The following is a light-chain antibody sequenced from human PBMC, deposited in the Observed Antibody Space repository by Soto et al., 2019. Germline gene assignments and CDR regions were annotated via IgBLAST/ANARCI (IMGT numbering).Light chain of an antibody. CDR1: ESISRN. J-gene: IGKJ5*01. Sequence: DLQMTQSQSSLSASVGDRVTITCRASESISRNLNWYQQKPGKAPNLLIYAASSLQNGVPSRFSGGGSGTDFTLTISNLQPEDFSTYYCQQSYSTLSITFGQGTRLEIK. CDR3: QQSYSTLSIT. V-gene: IGKV1-39*01. CDR2: AAS.